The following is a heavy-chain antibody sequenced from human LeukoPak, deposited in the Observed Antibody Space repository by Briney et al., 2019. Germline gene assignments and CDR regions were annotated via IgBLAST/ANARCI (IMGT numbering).Heavy chain of an antibody. CDR1: GGTFSSYA. V-gene: IGHV1-69*06. D-gene: IGHD1-26*01. CDR3: ARDGIVGATYFDY. CDR2: IIPIFGTA. J-gene: IGHJ4*02. Sequence: SVKVSCKASGGTFSSYAISWVRQAPGQGLEWMGGIIPIFGTANYAQKFQGRVTITADKSTSTAYMELSSLRSEDTAVYYCARDGIVGATYFDYWGQGTLVTVSS.